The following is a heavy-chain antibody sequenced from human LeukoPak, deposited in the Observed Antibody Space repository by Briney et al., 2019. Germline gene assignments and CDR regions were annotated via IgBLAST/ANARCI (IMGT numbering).Heavy chain of an antibody. J-gene: IGHJ4*02. Sequence: GGSLRLSCAASGFTFSSYAMRWVRQAPGKGLEWVSAISGSGGSTYYADSVKGRFTISRDNSKNTLYLQMNSLRAEDTAVYYCAKDSYDFWSGGDYWGQGTLVTVSS. V-gene: IGHV3-23*01. CDR3: AKDSYDFWSGGDY. CDR1: GFTFSSYA. D-gene: IGHD3-3*01. CDR2: ISGSGGST.